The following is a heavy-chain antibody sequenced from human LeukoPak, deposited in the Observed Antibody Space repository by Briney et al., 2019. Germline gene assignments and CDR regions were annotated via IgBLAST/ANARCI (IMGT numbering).Heavy chain of an antibody. CDR3: PRSPLYGMDV. CDR2: IKQDGSEK. J-gene: IGHJ6*02. V-gene: IGHV3-7*01. Sequence: GGSLRLSCVGSGSTFSNYWMTWVRQAPGKGLEWVANIKQDGSEKYYGDSVKGRFTISRDNAKNSLYLQMNSLRVEDTAVYYCPRSPLYGMDVWGQGTTVTVAS. CDR1: GSTFSNYW.